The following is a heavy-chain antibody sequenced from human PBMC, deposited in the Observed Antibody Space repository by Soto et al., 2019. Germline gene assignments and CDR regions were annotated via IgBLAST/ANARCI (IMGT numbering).Heavy chain of an antibody. J-gene: IGHJ4*02. CDR1: GFTFSSYA. CDR2: ISGSGGST. D-gene: IGHD3-22*01. V-gene: IGHV3-23*01. CDR3: AKVEAYYYDSSGYY. Sequence: PGGSLRLSXAASGFTFSSYAMSWVRQAPGKGLEWVSAISGSGGSTYYADSVKGRFTISRDNSKNTLYLQMNSLRAEDTAVYYCAKVEAYYYDSSGYYWGQGTLVTVSS.